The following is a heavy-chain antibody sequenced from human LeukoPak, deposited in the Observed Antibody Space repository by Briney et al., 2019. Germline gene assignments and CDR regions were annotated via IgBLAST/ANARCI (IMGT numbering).Heavy chain of an antibody. CDR1: GITFRSYA. CDR3: VKDRVPNAIW. V-gene: IGHV3-23*01. D-gene: IGHD2-2*01. CDR2: ISGSGADT. Sequence: PGGSLRLSCAGITFRSYAMTWVRQAPGKGLEWVSGISGSGADTYYADSVRGRFTVSRDNSNSTLYLQMNSLRAEDTAVYYCVKDRVPNAIWWGQGTLVTVPS. J-gene: IGHJ4*02.